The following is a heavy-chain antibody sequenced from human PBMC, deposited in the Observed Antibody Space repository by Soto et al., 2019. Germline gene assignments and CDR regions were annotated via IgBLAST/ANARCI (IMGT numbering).Heavy chain of an antibody. Sequence: EVQLVESGGGLVKPGGSLRLSCAASGFTFSSYSMNWVRQAPGKGLEWVSSISSSRSYIYYADSVKGRFTISRDNAKNSLNLQMNSLRAEDTAVYYCARKVVVLASNNWFDLWGQGTLVTVSS. CDR1: GFTFSSYS. CDR2: ISSSRSYI. J-gene: IGHJ5*02. CDR3: ARKVVVLASNNWFDL. V-gene: IGHV3-21*01. D-gene: IGHD2-21*01.